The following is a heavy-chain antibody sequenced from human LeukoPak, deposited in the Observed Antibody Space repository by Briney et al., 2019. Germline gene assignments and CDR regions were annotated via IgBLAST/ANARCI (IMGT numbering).Heavy chain of an antibody. CDR1: GFTFSSYA. V-gene: IGHV3-23*01. CDR3: AKIGPNNWNCDPSFDY. J-gene: IGHJ4*02. Sequence: PGGSLRLSCAASGFTFSSYAVSWVRQTPGKGLEWVSSVSGSESNTYYADSVKGRFTISRDNSKNTLNLQMNSLRAEDTAVYYCAKIGPNNWNCDPSFDYWGQGTLVTVSS. D-gene: IGHD1-1*01. CDR2: VSGSESNT.